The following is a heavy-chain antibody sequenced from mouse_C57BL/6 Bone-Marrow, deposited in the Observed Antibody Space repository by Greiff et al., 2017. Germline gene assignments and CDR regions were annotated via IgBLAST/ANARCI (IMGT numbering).Heavy chain of an antibody. V-gene: IGHV1-74*01. CDR1: GYTFTSYW. J-gene: IGHJ2*01. D-gene: IGHD1-1*01. CDR2: IHPSDSDT. Sequence: QVQLQQPGAELVKPGASVKVSCKASGYTFTSYWMHWVKQRPGQGLEWIGRIHPSDSDTNYNQKFKGKATLTVDKSSSTAYMQVSSLTSVYSAVYNCAIEGAYYYGTWNYYFDYWGQGTTLTVSS. CDR3: AIEGAYYYGTWNYYFDY.